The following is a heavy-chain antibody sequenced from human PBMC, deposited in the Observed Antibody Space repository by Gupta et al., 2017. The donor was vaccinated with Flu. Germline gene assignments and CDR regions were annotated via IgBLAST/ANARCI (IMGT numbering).Heavy chain of an antibody. CDR2: VGAGGDRT. J-gene: IGHJ4*02. CDR1: GLTFSDYA. Sequence: VQPFALGSGLVQPVYSLRLSCVVSGLTFSDYAMNWVRQAPGKGLEWLSTVGAGGDRTYYADSVMGRFTISRDNSKNTIYLQMNSLRGDDTAVYYCTKDRSGNPAIDYWGQGALVTVSA. CDR3: TKDRSGNPAIDY. V-gene: IGHV3-23*01. D-gene: IGHD6-13*01.